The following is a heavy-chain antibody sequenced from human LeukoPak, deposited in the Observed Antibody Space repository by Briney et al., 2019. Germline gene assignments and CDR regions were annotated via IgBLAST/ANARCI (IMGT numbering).Heavy chain of an antibody. Sequence: GGSLRLSCAASGFTFSTYAMSWVRQAPGKGLEWVSAISVSAGSTYYADSVKGRFTISRDNSKNTLYLQMNSLRAEDTAVYYCATGSVRYSASWYSQEGDYWGQGTLVTVCS. CDR2: ISVSAGST. CDR1: GFTFSTYA. D-gene: IGHD6-13*01. CDR3: ATGSVRYSASWYSQEGDY. V-gene: IGHV3-23*01. J-gene: IGHJ4*02.